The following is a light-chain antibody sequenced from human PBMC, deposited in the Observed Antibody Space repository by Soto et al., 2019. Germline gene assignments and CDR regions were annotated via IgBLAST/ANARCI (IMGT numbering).Light chain of an antibody. V-gene: IGKV1-5*03. CDR3: QQYNSYSWT. Sequence: DIQMTQYPSTLSASVGYRVTITCLASQSISSWLAWYQQKPGKAPKLLIYKASSLESGVPSRFSGSGSGTEFTLTISSLQPDDFATYYCQQYNSYSWTFGQGTMVDI. CDR1: QSISSW. J-gene: IGKJ1*01. CDR2: KAS.